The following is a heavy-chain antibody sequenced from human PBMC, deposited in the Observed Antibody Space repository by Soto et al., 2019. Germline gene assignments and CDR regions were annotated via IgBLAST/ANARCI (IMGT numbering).Heavy chain of an antibody. J-gene: IGHJ6*02. V-gene: IGHV1-18*01. CDR1: GYTFTSYG. CDR3: ATLRVRGPFGYGMDV. D-gene: IGHD3-10*01. Sequence: GASVKVSCKASGYTFTSYGISWVRQAPGQGLEWMGWISAYNGNTNYAQKLQGRVTMTTDTSTSTAYMELRSLRSDDTAVYYCATLRVRGPFGYGMDVWGQGTTVTVSS. CDR2: ISAYNGNT.